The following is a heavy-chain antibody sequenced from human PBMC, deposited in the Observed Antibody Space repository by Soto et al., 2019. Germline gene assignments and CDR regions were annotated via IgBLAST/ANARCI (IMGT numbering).Heavy chain of an antibody. J-gene: IGHJ4*02. CDR3: AQDMKWGGMTTIHYFDS. D-gene: IGHD4-17*01. CDR2: ISSNSDTI. CDR1: GFTADDYA. Sequence: EVQLVESGGGLVQPGRSLRLSCVASGFTADDYAMHWVRQAPGKGLEWVSGISSNSDTIDYADSVKGRFTISRDNAXNSXFLQINSLRPEDTALYYCAQDMKWGGMTTIHYFDSWGQGTLVTVSS. V-gene: IGHV3-9*02.